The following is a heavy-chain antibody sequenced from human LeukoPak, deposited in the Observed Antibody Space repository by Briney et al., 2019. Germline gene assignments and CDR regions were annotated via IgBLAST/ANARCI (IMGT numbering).Heavy chain of an antibody. D-gene: IGHD4-17*01. J-gene: IGHJ5*02. Sequence: GRSLRLSCATSGFTFSSYGMHWVRQAPGKGLEWVAVISYDGSNKYYADSVKGRFTISRDNSKNTLYLQMNSLRAEDTAVYYCAKDRADSGTTVTTGWFDPWGQGTLVTVSS. V-gene: IGHV3-30*18. CDR3: AKDRADSGTTVTTGWFDP. CDR2: ISYDGSNK. CDR1: GFTFSSYG.